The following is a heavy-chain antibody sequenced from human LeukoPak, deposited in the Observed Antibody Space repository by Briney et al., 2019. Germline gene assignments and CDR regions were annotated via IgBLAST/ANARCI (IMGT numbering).Heavy chain of an antibody. J-gene: IGHJ4*02. CDR1: GFTFSTYC. V-gene: IGHV3-74*01. Sequence: GGSLRLSCAASGFTFSTYCMHWVRQAPGKGPMWVARICPDGTVTNYADSVKARFIISRDNARNTVYLQMNSLRVEDTAVYYCVRDFRSADYWGQGTLVTVSS. CDR2: ICPDGTVT. CDR3: VRDFRSADY.